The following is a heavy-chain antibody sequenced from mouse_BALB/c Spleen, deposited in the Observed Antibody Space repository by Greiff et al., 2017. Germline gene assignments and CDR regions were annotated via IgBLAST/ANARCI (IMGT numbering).Heavy chain of an antibody. J-gene: IGHJ2*01. CDR2: IDPENGNT. CDR1: GFNIKDYY. CDR3: APYGNYGRGYYFDY. Sequence: EVQLQQSGAELVRPGALVKLSCKASGFNIKDYYMHWVKQRPEQGLEWIGWIDPENGNTIYDPKFQGKASITADTSSNTAYLQLSSLTSEDTAVYYCAPYGNYGRGYYFDYWGQGTTLTVSS. D-gene: IGHD2-10*02. V-gene: IGHV14-1*02.